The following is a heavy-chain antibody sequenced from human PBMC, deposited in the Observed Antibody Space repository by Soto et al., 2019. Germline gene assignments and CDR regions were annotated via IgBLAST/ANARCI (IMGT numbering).Heavy chain of an antibody. V-gene: IGHV4-4*07. CDR3: ARDQDYYDSSGYGGDAFDI. Sequence: PSETLSLTCTVSGVSISSYYWSWIRQPAGKGLECIGRIYTSGSPNYNPSLKSRVTMSVDTSKNQFSLKLSSVTAADTAVYYCARDQDYYDSSGYGGDAFDIWGQGTMVTVSS. J-gene: IGHJ3*02. CDR1: GVSISSYY. D-gene: IGHD3-22*01. CDR2: IYTSGSP.